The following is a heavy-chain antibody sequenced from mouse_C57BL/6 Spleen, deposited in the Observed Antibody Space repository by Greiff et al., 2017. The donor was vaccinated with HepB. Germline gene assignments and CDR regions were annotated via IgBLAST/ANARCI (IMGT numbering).Heavy chain of an antibody. CDR3: ARGYDYDGGGFFY. V-gene: IGHV1-54*01. CDR1: GYAFTNYL. Sequence: VQLKESGAELVRPGTSVKVSCKASGYAFTNYLIEWVKQRPGQGLEWIGVINPGSGGTNYNEKFKGKATLTADKSSSTAYMQLSSLTSEDSAVYFCARGYDYDGGGFFYWGQGTTLTVSS. J-gene: IGHJ2*01. D-gene: IGHD2-4*01. CDR2: INPGSGGT.